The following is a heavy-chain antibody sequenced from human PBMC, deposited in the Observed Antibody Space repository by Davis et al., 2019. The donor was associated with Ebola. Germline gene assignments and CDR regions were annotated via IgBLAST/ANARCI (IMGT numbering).Heavy chain of an antibody. CDR2: INGGNGDT. V-gene: IGHV1-3*01. CDR3: ARDLWFRADAFDI. J-gene: IGHJ3*02. D-gene: IGHD3-10*01. Sequence: AASVKVSCKTSGYIFTRYSIHWVRQAPGEGLEWVGWINGGNGDTKCSQKFQGRVTMTRDTSTSTVYMELSSLRSEDTAVYYCARDLWFRADAFDIWGQGTMVTVSS. CDR1: GYIFTRYS.